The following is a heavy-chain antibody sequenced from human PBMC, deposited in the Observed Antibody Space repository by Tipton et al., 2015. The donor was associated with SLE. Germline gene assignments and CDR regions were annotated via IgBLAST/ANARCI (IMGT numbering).Heavy chain of an antibody. J-gene: IGHJ4*02. CDR3: ARGQWLSTTLAFDY. D-gene: IGHD3-22*01. CDR2: INHSGST. CDR1: GGSISSSSYY. Sequence: TLSLTCTVSGGSISSSSYYWGWIRQPPGKGLEWIGEINHSGSTNYNPSLKSRVTISVDTSKNQLSLKLSSVTAADTAVYYCARGQWLSTTLAFDYWGQGTLVTVSS. V-gene: IGHV4-39*07.